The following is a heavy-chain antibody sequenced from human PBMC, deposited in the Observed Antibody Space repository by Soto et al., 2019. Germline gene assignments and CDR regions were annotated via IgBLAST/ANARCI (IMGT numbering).Heavy chain of an antibody. CDR3: AREDIVVVPAATNQYYYYGMDV. CDR1: GGTFSSYA. V-gene: IGHV1-69*13. D-gene: IGHD2-2*01. CDR2: IIPIFGTA. Sequence: VASVKVSCKASGGTFSSYAISWVRQAPGQGLEWMGGIIPIFGTANYAQKFQGRVTITADESTSTAYMELSSLRSEDTAVYYCAREDIVVVPAATNQYYYYGMDVWGQGTTVTVSS. J-gene: IGHJ6*02.